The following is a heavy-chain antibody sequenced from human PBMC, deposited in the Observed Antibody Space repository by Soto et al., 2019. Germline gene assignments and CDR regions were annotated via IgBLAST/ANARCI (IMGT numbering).Heavy chain of an antibody. J-gene: IGHJ2*01. CDR1: GYTFTSYG. Sequence: GASVKVSCKASGYTFTSYGISWVRQAPGQGLEWIGWISAYNGNTNYAQKFQGRVTMTEDTSTDTAYMELSSLRSEDTAVYYCATVIMRQLEFDLWGRGTLVTVSS. D-gene: IGHD1-1*01. CDR3: ATVIMRQLEFDL. V-gene: IGHV1-18*01. CDR2: ISAYNGNT.